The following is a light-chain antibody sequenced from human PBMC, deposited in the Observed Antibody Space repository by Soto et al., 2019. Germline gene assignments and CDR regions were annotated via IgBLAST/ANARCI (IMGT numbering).Light chain of an antibody. CDR2: KAS. CDR1: QSISSW. CDR3: QQYKSYPWT. J-gene: IGKJ1*01. V-gene: IGKV1-5*03. Sequence: DIQMTQSPSTLSASVGDIVTITCRASQSISSWLAWYQQKPGKAPNLLIYKASSLESGVPSRFSGSGSGTEFTLTISSLQPYDSATYYCQQYKSYPWTFGQGTKVEIK.